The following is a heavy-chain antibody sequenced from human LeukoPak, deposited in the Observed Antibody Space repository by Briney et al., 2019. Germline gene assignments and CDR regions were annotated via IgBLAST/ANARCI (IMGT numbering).Heavy chain of an antibody. V-gene: IGHV3-23*01. J-gene: IGHJ6*02. CDR1: GFTFSSYA. Sequence: AGGSLRLSCAASGFTFSSYAMSWVRQAPGKGLEWVSAISGSGGSTYYADSVKGRFTISRDNSKNTLYLQMNSLRAEDTAVYYCARHREYQLVSGYYFLMDDWGQGTTVTVSS. CDR2: ISGSGGST. CDR3: ARHREYQLVSGYYFLMDD. D-gene: IGHD2-2*01.